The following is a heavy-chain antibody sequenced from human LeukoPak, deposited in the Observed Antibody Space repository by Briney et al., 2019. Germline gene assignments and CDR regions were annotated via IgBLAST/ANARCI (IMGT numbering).Heavy chain of an antibody. V-gene: IGHV3-23*01. Sequence: GGSLRLSCAASGFTFSSFWMSWVRQAPGKGLEWVSGISGSSGSTYYADSVKGRFTISRDNSKNTLYLQMNSLRVEDTAVYYCAKGVVPAVHYGMDVWGQGTTVTVSS. D-gene: IGHD2-2*01. CDR2: ISGSSGST. CDR3: AKGVVPAVHYGMDV. CDR1: GFTFSSFW. J-gene: IGHJ6*02.